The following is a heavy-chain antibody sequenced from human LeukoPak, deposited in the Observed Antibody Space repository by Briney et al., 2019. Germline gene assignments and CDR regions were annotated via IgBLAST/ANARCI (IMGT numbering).Heavy chain of an antibody. CDR2: IWYDGSNK. V-gene: IGHV3-33*01. CDR1: GFTFSSYG. J-gene: IGHJ6*02. CDR3: ERMAQDKHSSSSATYYYYYGMDV. Sequence: PGRSLRLSCAASGFTFSSYGMHWLRQAPGKGLEWVAVIWYDGSNKYYADSVKGRFTISRDNSKNTLYLQMNSLRAEDTAVYYCERMAQDKHSSSSATYYYYYGMDVWGQGTTVTVSS. D-gene: IGHD6-13*01.